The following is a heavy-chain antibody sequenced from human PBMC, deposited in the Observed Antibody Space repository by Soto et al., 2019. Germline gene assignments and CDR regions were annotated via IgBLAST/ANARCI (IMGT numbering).Heavy chain of an antibody. CDR3: ARDVVSTSSTYYGLDV. V-gene: IGHV1-3*01. CDR1: GYIFTSYS. Sequence: QVQLVQFGAEVKKYGASVKLSCKASGYIFTSYSIHWVRQAPGQRLEWMGWINAGNANTKYSQKFQGRVTITRDTSASTAYMELSSLRSEDTAVYYCARDVVSTSSTYYGLDVWGQGTTVTVSS. D-gene: IGHD6-6*01. J-gene: IGHJ6*02. CDR2: INAGNANT.